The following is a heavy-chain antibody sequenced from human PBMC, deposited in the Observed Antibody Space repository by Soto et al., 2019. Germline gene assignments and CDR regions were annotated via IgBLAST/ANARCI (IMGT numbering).Heavy chain of an antibody. CDR1: GGSISSYY. CDR2: IYTSGST. CDR3: AREGDSSDYYGSGSYPRAYYYYGMDV. D-gene: IGHD3-10*01. V-gene: IGHV4-4*07. J-gene: IGHJ6*02. Sequence: SETLSLTCTVSGGSISSYYWSWIRQPAGKGLEWIGRIYTSGSTNYNPSLKSLVTMSVDTSKNQCSLKLSDVTAADTAVYYCAREGDSSDYYGSGSYPRAYYYYGMDVWGQGTTVTVSS.